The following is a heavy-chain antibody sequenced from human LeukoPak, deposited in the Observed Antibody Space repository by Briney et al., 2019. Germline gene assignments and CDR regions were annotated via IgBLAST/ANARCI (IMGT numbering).Heavy chain of an antibody. D-gene: IGHD6-13*01. CDR2: IIPIFGTA. CDR1: GGTFSSYA. Sequence: SVKVSCKASGGTFSSYAISWVRQAPGQGLEWMGRIIPIFGTANYAQKFQGRVTITADESTSTAYMELSSLRSEDTAVYYCARGGAAAGSLFDYWGQGTLVTVSS. J-gene: IGHJ4*02. CDR3: ARGGAAAGSLFDY. V-gene: IGHV1-69*13.